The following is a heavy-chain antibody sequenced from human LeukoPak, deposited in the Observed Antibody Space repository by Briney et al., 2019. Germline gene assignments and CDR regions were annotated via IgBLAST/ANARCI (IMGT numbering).Heavy chain of an antibody. Sequence: PETLSLTCTVSGGSISSYYWSWIRQPPGKGLEWIGYIYYSGSTNYNPSLKSRVTISVDTSKNQFSLKLSSVTAADTAVYYCARDLEWLIFDYWGQGTLVTVSS. CDR3: ARDLEWLIFDY. D-gene: IGHD6-19*01. J-gene: IGHJ4*02. V-gene: IGHV4-59*01. CDR2: IYYSGST. CDR1: GGSISSYY.